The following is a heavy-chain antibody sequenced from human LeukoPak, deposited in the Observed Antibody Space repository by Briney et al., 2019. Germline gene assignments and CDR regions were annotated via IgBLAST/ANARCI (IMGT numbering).Heavy chain of an antibody. D-gene: IGHD1-26*01. J-gene: IGHJ4*02. CDR1: GFTFSSYA. CDR3: AKVVGATTRGYFDY. Sequence: SGGSLRLSCAASGFTFSSYAVSWVCQAPGKGLEWVSTISSSGGSTYYADSVKGRFTISRDNSKNTLYLQMNSLRAEDTAVYYCAKVVGATTRGYFDYWGRGTLVTVSS. CDR2: ISSSGGST. V-gene: IGHV3-23*01.